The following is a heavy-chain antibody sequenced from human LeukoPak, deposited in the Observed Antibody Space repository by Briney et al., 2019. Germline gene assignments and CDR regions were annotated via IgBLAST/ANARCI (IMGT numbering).Heavy chain of an antibody. V-gene: IGHV1-8*03. D-gene: IGHD3-16*01. Sequence: ASVKVSCKTSGSTFTDSDINWVRQATGQGLEWMGWMNPYSGDTGYAQKFQGRVTISRNTSASTAYMELSSLRSEDTAVYYCARAKGWGELLRNWFDSWGQGTLVTVSS. J-gene: IGHJ5*01. CDR1: GSTFTDSD. CDR3: ARAKGWGELLRNWFDS. CDR2: MNPYSGDT.